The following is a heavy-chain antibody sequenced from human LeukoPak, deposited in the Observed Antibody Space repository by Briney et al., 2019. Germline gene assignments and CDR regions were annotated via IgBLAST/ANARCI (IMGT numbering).Heavy chain of an antibody. CDR3: AREAVSGSSYFDY. D-gene: IGHD6-19*01. CDR2: ITDNGLSI. CDR1: GFTFKNYH. J-gene: IGHJ4*02. V-gene: IGHV3-21*01. Sequence: AEGSLRLSCAASGFTFKNYHMNWVRQVPGKGPEWVSSITDNGLSIYYADSVKGRFTISRDNAENSLYLQMDSLRAEDTAVYCCAREAVSGSSYFDYWGLGTLVAVSS.